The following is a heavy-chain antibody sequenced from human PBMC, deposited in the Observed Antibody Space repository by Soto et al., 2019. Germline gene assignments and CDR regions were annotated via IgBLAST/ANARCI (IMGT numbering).Heavy chain of an antibody. CDR1: GGSISSSSYY. CDR3: ARRGIMVRGVHWFDP. D-gene: IGHD3-10*01. V-gene: IGHV4-39*01. CDR2: IYYSGST. Sequence: SETLSLTXTVSGGSISSSSYYWGWIRQPPGKGLEWIGSIYYSGSTYYNPSLKSRVTISVDTSKNQFSLKLSSVTAADTAVYYCARRGIMVRGVHWFDPWGQGTLVTVSS. J-gene: IGHJ5*02.